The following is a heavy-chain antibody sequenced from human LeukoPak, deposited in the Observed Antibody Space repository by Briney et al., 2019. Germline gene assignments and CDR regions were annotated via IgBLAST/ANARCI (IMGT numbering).Heavy chain of an antibody. CDR2: INDSGRT. CDR3: ARRWNYGRNYYIDV. CDR1: GGSFSNYY. J-gene: IGHJ6*03. Sequence: NPSETLSLTCAVYGGSFSNYYWSWIRLPPGQGLEWIGEINDSGRTNYNPSLMSRVTVSVDTSKKQFSLRLTSVTATDTAVYYCARRWNYGRNYYIDVWGKGATVSVSS. V-gene: IGHV4-34*01. D-gene: IGHD1-7*01.